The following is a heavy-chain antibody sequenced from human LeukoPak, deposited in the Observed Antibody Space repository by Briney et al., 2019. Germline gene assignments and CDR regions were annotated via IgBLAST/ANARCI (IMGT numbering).Heavy chain of an antibody. CDR1: GGSFSTYY. V-gene: IGHV4-4*07. CDR2: IYTSGTT. J-gene: IGHJ5*02. CDR3: ARDSGTTGEVKFDP. D-gene: IGHD3-10*01. Sequence: SETLSLTCTVSGGSFSTYYRSWIRQPAGKGLEWIGHIYTSGTTNYNPSLKSRVTMSIDTSKNQFSLKLSSVTAADTAVYYCARDSGTTGEVKFDPWGQGPLVTVSS.